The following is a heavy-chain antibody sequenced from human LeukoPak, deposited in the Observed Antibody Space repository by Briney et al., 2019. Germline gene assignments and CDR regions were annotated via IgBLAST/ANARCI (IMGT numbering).Heavy chain of an antibody. CDR2: ISGSGGST. V-gene: IGHV3-23*01. J-gene: IGHJ6*02. CDR1: GFTFSSYA. D-gene: IGHD3-22*01. Sequence: GGSLRLSCAASGFTFSSYAMSWVRQAPGKGLEWVSAISGSGGSTYYADSVKGRFTISRDNSKNTLYLQMNSLRAEDTAVYYCAKSIVVVIPASYDMDVWGQGTTVTVSS. CDR3: AKSIVVVIPASYDMDV.